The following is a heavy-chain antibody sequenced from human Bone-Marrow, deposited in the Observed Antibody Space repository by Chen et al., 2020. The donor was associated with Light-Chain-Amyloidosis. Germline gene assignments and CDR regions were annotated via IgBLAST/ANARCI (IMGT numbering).Heavy chain of an antibody. D-gene: IGHD6-13*01. Sequence: QPPGKGLEWIGYFYYSGSIDYNPSFKSRVTISVDTSKNHVSLNLSSVTAADTAVYYCAKGYSSSWYGGKWFDPWGQGTLVTVSS. CDR3: AKGYSSSWYGGKWFDP. CDR2: FYYSGSI. V-gene: IGHV4-59*01. J-gene: IGHJ5*02.